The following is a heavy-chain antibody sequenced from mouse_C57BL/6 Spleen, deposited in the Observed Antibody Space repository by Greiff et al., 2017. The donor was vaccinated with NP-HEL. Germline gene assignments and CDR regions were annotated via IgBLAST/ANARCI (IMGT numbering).Heavy chain of an antibody. CDR2: IHPNSGST. CDR3: ASPYSRGVYFDY. V-gene: IGHV1-64*01. Sequence: QVQLQQPGAELVKPGASVKLSCKASGYTFTSYWMHWVKQRPGQGLEWIGMIHPNSGSTNYNEKFKSKATLTVDKSSSTAYMQLSSLTSEDSAVYYCASPYSRGVYFDYWGQGTTLTVSS. CDR1: GYTFTSYW. D-gene: IGHD2-12*01. J-gene: IGHJ2*01.